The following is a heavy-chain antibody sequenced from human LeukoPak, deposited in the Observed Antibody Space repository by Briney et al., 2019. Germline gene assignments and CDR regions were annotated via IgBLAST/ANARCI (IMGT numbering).Heavy chain of an antibody. J-gene: IGHJ4*02. CDR2: IYYTGNT. Sequence: SETLSLTCTVSGASIRSYSWSWIRQPPGKGLEWIGYIYYTGNTNYNPSLKSRVTISVDTSENQFSLQLSSVTAADTAVYYCARAEGSGSYPFDYRGQGTMVTVSS. D-gene: IGHD3-10*01. CDR1: GASIRSYS. V-gene: IGHV4-59*01. CDR3: ARAEGSGSYPFDY.